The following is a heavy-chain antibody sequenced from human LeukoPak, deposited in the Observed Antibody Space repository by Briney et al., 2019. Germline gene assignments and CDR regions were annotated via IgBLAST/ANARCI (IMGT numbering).Heavy chain of an antibody. CDR3: ARQDPYGSGISPLDY. CDR2: IIPIFGTA. J-gene: IGHJ4*02. V-gene: IGHV1-69*05. Sequence: SVKVSCKASGGTFSSYAISWVRQAPGQGLEWMGRIIPIFGTANYAQMFQGRVTITTDESTSTAYMELSSLRSQDTAVYYCARQDPYGSGISPLDYWGQGTLVTVSS. D-gene: IGHD3-10*01. CDR1: GGTFSSYA.